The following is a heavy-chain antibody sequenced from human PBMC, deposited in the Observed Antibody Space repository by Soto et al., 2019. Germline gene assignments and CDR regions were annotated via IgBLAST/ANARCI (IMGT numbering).Heavy chain of an antibody. V-gene: IGHV1-69*02. CDR1: GGTLSSYT. CDR2: IIHNLGIT. J-gene: IGHJ6*03. Sequence: SVKVSCKASGGTLSSYTFSWVRQAPGQGLEWMGRIIHNLGITNYAKKFQGRFIITADKSTSTAYMELSSLRSEDTAVYYCATVMTTAHYYYYMDVWGKGTTVTVSS. CDR3: ATVMTTAHYYYYMDV. D-gene: IGHD4-17*01.